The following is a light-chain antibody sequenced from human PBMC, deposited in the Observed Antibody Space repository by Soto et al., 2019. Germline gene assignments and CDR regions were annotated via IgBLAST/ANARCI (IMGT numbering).Light chain of an antibody. CDR1: QSISNY. CDR2: AAS. CDR3: QQTYSMPLKLT. V-gene: IGKV1-39*01. J-gene: IGKJ4*01. Sequence: DIQMTQSPSSLSASVGDRVTITCRTSQSISNYLNWYQKKPGKAPKLLIYAASSLQSAVPSSFSGSGSGTDFTLTISSLQPEDFATYYCQQTYSMPLKLTFGGGTKVEIK.